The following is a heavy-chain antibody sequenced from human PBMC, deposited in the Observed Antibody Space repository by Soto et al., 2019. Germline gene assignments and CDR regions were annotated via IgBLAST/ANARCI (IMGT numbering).Heavy chain of an antibody. J-gene: IGHJ4*02. CDR3: AKDRGSLYTSSSPLDF. D-gene: IGHD6-6*01. V-gene: IGHV3-23*01. CDR1: GFTFSSNA. Sequence: GGSLRLSCAASGFTFSSNAMSWVRQAPGKGLEWVSGISSSGGSTYYADSVKGRFTISRDNSKNTLFLQMNSLRAEDTALYYCAKDRGSLYTSSSPLDFWGQGTLVTVSS. CDR2: ISSSGGST.